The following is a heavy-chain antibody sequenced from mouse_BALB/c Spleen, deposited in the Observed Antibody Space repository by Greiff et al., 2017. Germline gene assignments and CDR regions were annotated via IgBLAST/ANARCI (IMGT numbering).Heavy chain of an antibody. CDR3: ARSRYGNDFDY. Sequence: EVKLVESGGGLVQPGGSRKLSCAASGFTFSSFGMHWVRQAPEKGLEWVAYISSGSSTIYYADTVKGRFTISRDNPKNTLFLQMTSLRSEDTAMYYCARSRYGNDFDYRGQGTTLTVSS. CDR1: GFTFSSFG. J-gene: IGHJ2*01. D-gene: IGHD2-10*02. CDR2: ISSGSSTI. V-gene: IGHV5-17*02.